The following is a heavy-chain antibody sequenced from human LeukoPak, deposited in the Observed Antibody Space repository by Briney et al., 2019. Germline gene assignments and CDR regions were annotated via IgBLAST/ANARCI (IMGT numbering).Heavy chain of an antibody. V-gene: IGHV4-34*01. Sequence: SETLSLTCAVYGGSFSGYYWSWIRQPPGKGLEWIGEINHSGSTNYNPSLKSRVTISVDTSKNQFSLKLNSVTAADTAVYYCARLWFGESPLYYYYYGLDVWGQGTTVTVSS. J-gene: IGHJ6*02. CDR3: ARLWFGESPLYYYYYGLDV. CDR1: GGSFSGYY. CDR2: INHSGST. D-gene: IGHD3-10*01.